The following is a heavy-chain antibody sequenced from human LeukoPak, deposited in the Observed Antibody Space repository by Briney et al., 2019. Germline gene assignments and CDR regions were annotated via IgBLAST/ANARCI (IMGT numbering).Heavy chain of an antibody. CDR3: AKVVGRRITSGGVTNRDYYMDV. J-gene: IGHJ6*03. CDR1: GFTFSSYA. D-gene: IGHD3-16*01. Sequence: PGGSLRLSCAASGFTFSSYAISWVRQAPGKGLEWVSAIVASGGYTYYAESVKGRFTISRDNSKNTLYLQMNSLRVEDTAVYYCAKVVGRRITSGGVTNRDYYMDVWGKGTTVTVSS. CDR2: IVASGGYT. V-gene: IGHV3-23*01.